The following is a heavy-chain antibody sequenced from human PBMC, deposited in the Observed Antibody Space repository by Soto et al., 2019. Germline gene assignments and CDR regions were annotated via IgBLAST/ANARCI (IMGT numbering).Heavy chain of an antibody. Sequence: QVQLVQSGAEVKNPGSSVKVSCKAPGGTFSSYAISWVRQAPGQGLEWMGGDIPIFDTPNYAQKFQGRVTFTANESTSTAYMELSSLRSDDMAVYYCARDRSGLFDYWGQGTLVTVSS. V-gene: IGHV1-69*01. CDR1: GGTFSSYA. J-gene: IGHJ4*02. CDR2: DIPIFDTP. CDR3: ARDRSGLFDY. D-gene: IGHD1-26*01.